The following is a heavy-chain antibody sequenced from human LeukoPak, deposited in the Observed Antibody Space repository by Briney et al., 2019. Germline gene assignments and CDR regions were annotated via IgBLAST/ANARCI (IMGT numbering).Heavy chain of an antibody. J-gene: IGHJ3*02. D-gene: IGHD1-14*01. CDR3: ARHTGDDAFDI. Sequence: SETLSLTCTVSGGSISSYYWSWIRQPPGKGLEWIGYVYYSGSTKYNPSLGGRVTISLDTSKNQFSLNLRSVTAADTALYYCARHTGDDAFDIWGQGTMVTVSS. CDR2: VYYSGST. V-gene: IGHV4-59*08. CDR1: GGSISSYY.